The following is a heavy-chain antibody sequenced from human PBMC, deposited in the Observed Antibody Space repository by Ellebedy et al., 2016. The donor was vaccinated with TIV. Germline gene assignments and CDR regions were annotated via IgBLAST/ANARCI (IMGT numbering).Heavy chain of an antibody. Sequence: AASVKVSCKTSGDTLTGYYFHWVRQAPGQGLEWMGWINPDSGGTNSAHKFQGRVTLTRDTSTNTAYMELIGLRSDDTAVYFCAREPHGVYYFDSWGQGSLLTVSS. CDR2: INPDSGGT. CDR3: AREPHGVYYFDS. J-gene: IGHJ4*02. V-gene: IGHV1-2*02. CDR1: GDTLTGYY. D-gene: IGHD2-8*01.